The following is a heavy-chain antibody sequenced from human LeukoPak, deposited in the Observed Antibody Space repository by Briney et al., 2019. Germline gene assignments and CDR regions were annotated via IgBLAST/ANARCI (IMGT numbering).Heavy chain of an antibody. J-gene: IGHJ4*02. CDR2: IIPIFGTA. V-gene: IGHV1-69*13. CDR1: GGTFSSYA. Sequence: SVKVSCKASGGTFSSYAISWVRQAPGQGLEWMGGIIPIFGTANYAQKFQGRVTITADESTSTAYMELSSLRSEDTAVYYCASYESRSSREHYDFWSGSHFDYWGQGTLVTVSS. D-gene: IGHD3-3*01. CDR3: ASYESRSSREHYDFWSGSHFDY.